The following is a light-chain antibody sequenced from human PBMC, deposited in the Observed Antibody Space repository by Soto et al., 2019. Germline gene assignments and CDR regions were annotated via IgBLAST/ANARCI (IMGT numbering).Light chain of an antibody. CDR2: GAS. CDR3: QQFGVSPPWA. J-gene: IGKJ1*01. CDR1: QYVSSNY. V-gene: IGKV3-20*01. Sequence: ESVLTKYPGTLSLSPGERATLSCRASQYVSSNYLTWYQQKPGQAPRLLIYGASSRATGVPDRFSGRWSGTDFTLSISRLEPEFFAVYYCQQFGVSPPWAFGQGTKVDIK.